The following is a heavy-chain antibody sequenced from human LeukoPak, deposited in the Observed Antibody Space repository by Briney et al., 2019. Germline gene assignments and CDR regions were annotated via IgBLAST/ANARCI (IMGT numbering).Heavy chain of an antibody. CDR3: ARDSGDYFDY. J-gene: IGHJ4*02. V-gene: IGHV3-30-3*01. CDR1: GFTFSSYA. CDR2: ISYDGSNK. D-gene: IGHD4-17*01. Sequence: GGSLRLSCAASGFTFSSYAMHWVRQAPGKGLEWVAVISYDGSNKYYADSVKGRFTISRDNSKNTLYLQMNSLRAEDTAVYYCARDSGDYFDYWGQGTLVTVSS.